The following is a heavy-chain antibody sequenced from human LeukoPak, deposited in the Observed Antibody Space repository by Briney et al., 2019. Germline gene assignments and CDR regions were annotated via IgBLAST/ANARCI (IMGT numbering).Heavy chain of an antibody. Sequence: GGSLRLSCAASGFSFDDYAMHWVRQAPGKGLEWVSGISRNSGSIGYADSVKGRFTISRDNAKNSLYLQMNSLRAEDTAVYYCATSRANWGQGTLVTVSS. CDR1: GFSFDDYA. CDR3: ATSRAN. V-gene: IGHV3-9*01. J-gene: IGHJ4*02. CDR2: ISRNSGSI.